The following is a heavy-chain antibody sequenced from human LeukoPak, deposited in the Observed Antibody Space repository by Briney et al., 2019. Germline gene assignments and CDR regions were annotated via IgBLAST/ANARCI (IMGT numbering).Heavy chain of an antibody. D-gene: IGHD4-17*01. CDR3: ARGPLHGAFDY. CDR2: VASDGRNK. J-gene: IGHJ4*02. Sequence: GGSLRLSCAASGFIFSTSDMHWLRQAPGKGLEWVAHVASDGRNKYYADSVQGRFTGSRDNSKSTVYLQMNSLRADDTAVYYCARGPLHGAFDYWGQGTLVTVSS. CDR1: GFIFSTSD. V-gene: IGHV3-30*03.